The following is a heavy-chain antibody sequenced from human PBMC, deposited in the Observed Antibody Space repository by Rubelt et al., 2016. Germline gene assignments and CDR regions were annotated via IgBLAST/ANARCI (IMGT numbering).Heavy chain of an antibody. CDR3: ARCERCSGGSCKYYFDY. J-gene: IGHJ4*02. V-gene: IGHV4-39*01. CDR2: IYYSGNT. Sequence: QLQLQESGPGLVKPSETLSLTCTVSGGSISSSNYYWGWIRQPPGKGLEWIGSIYYSGNTYNNPSLKSRVSISVDTSTNQCPLKLRSGTAADTGVDYCARCERCSGGSCKYYFDYWGQGTLVTVSS. D-gene: IGHD2-15*01. CDR1: GGSISSSNYY.